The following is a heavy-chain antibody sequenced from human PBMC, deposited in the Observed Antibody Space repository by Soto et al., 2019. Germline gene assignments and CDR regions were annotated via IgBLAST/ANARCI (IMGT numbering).Heavy chain of an antibody. V-gene: IGHV5-51*01. J-gene: IGHJ6*02. CDR1: GYSFTSYW. Sequence: GESLKISCEGSGYSFTSYWIAWVRQMPGKGLEWIGIIYPGDSDTRYSPSFQGQVTISADKSIRTVYLQWSSLKASDTAMYYCARFARNFYKTGDVWGRGTTVTLSS. CDR3: ARFARNFYKTGDV. D-gene: IGHD3-10*01. CDR2: IYPGDSDT.